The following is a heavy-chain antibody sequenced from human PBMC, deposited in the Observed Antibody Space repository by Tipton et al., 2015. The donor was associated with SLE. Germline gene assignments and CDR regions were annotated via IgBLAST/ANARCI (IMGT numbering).Heavy chain of an antibody. CDR2: IFHSGRS. CDR1: GGSLSGYW. Sequence: TLSLTCAVDGGSLSGYWWSWIRQPPAKGLEWIGEIFHSGRSNYNPSLKSRITISVDTSKNHFSLKLISVTAADTAVYYCAREFLNPVTTVHYYFDLGGRGALVTVSS. V-gene: IGHV4-34*12. D-gene: IGHD4-11*01. J-gene: IGHJ2*01. CDR3: AREFLNPVTTVHYYFDL.